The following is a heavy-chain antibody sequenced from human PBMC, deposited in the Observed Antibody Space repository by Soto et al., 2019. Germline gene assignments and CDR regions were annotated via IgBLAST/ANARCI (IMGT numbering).Heavy chain of an antibody. CDR3: ARDGDRAVGPYYYYYYGIDV. V-gene: IGHV3-48*01. D-gene: IGHD2-21*02. Sequence: GGSLRLSCAASGFTFSSYSMNWVRQAPGKGLEWVSYISSSSSTIYYADSVKGRFTISRDNAKNSLYLQMDSLRAEDTAVYYCARDGDRAVGPYYYYYYGIDVWGQETTVTVSS. J-gene: IGHJ6*02. CDR2: ISSSSSTI. CDR1: GFTFSSYS.